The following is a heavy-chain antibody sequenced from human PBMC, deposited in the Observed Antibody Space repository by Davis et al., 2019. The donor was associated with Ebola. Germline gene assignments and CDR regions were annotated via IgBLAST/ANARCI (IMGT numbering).Heavy chain of an antibody. D-gene: IGHD1-7*01. CDR3: ARLGWNYRWFDP. Sequence: AASVKVSCKASGGTFSSYAISWVRQAPGQGLEWMGGIIPIFGTANYAQKFQGRVTITADKSTSTAYMELSSLRSEDTAVYYCARLGWNYRWFDPWGQGTLVTVSS. V-gene: IGHV1-69*06. J-gene: IGHJ5*02. CDR2: IIPIFGTA. CDR1: GGTFSSYA.